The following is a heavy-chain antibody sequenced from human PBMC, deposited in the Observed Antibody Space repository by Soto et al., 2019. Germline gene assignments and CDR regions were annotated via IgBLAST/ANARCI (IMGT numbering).Heavy chain of an antibody. J-gene: IGHJ3*01. D-gene: IGHD3-10*01. Sequence: PSGTLSLTCAVYGGSFSGYYWSWIRQPPGKGLEWIGEINHSGSTNYNPSLKSRVTISVDTSKNQFSLKLSSVTAADTAVYYCARRDMVRGVIIGAFDLWGQGTMVTVS. CDR3: ARRDMVRGVIIGAFDL. V-gene: IGHV4-34*01. CDR1: GGSFSGYY. CDR2: INHSGST.